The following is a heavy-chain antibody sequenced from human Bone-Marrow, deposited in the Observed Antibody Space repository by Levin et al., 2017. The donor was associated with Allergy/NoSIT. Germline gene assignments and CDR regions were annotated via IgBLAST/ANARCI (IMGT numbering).Heavy chain of an antibody. CDR2: IYYSGNT. D-gene: IGHD5-24*01. V-gene: IGHV4-31*03. J-gene: IGHJ4*02. CDR1: GGSISTGGFH. Sequence: SETLSLTCSLSGGSISTGGFHWSWVRQRPGKGLEWIGYIYYSGNTYYNPSLQSRLSISIDTSKNQFSLRLTSVTADDTAVYYCAREDGYVFDYWGQGTLVTVSS. CDR3: AREDGYVFDY.